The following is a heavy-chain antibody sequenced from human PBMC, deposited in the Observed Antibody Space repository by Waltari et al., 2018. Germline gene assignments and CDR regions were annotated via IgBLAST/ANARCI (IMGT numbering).Heavy chain of an antibody. J-gene: IGHJ1*01. D-gene: IGHD1-26*01. CDR1: GFTFSDHY. CDR3: SYSGSYKHFQD. CDR2: VRDKANGYTT. Sequence: EVQLVESGGGLVQPGGSLRLSCESSGFTFSDHYMDWVRQAPGKGLEWVVRVRDKANGYTTEDAASVKGRFTIERDDLKNSLFLQMNSLKTEDTAVYYCSYSGSYKHFQDWGQGTLVTVSS. V-gene: IGHV3-72*01.